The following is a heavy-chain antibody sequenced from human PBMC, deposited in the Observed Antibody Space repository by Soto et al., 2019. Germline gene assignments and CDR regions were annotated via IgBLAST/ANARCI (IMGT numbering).Heavy chain of an antibody. CDR2: INPSGGST. CDR1: GYTFTSYY. D-gene: IGHD4-17*01. CDR3: ARGYGDYLYYFDY. J-gene: IGHJ4*02. Sequence: GSVKVSCKASGYTFTSYYIHWVRQAPGQGLEWMGIINPSGGSTSYAQKFQGRVTMTRDTSTRTVYMELSSLRSEDTAVYYCARGYGDYLYYFDYWGQGTLVTVSS. V-gene: IGHV1-46*01.